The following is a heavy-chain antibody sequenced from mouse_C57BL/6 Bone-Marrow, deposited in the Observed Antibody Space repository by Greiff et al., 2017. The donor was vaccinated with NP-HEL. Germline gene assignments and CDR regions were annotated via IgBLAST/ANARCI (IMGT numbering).Heavy chain of an antibody. J-gene: IGHJ4*01. V-gene: IGHV14-3*01. CDR1: GFNIKNTY. CDR3: ARPYSKDYYAMDY. D-gene: IGHD2-5*01. Sequence: EVKLVESVAELVRPGASVKLSCTASGFNIKNTYMHWVKQRPEQGLEWIGRIDPANGNTKYAPKFQGKATITADTSSNTAYLQLSSLTSEDTAIYYCARPYSKDYYAMDYWGQGTSVTVSS. CDR2: IDPANGNT.